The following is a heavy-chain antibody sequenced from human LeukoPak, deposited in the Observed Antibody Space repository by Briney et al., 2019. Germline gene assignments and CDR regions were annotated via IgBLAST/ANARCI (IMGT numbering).Heavy chain of an antibody. Sequence: PGGSLRFSCAASGFTFSSYAMSWVRQAPGKGLEWVSAISGSGGSTYYADSVKGRFTISRDNSKNTLYLQMNSLRAEDTAVYYCAKTYSGGWTKFDYWGQGTLVTVSS. CDR3: AKTYSGGWTKFDY. CDR2: ISGSGGST. J-gene: IGHJ4*02. V-gene: IGHV3-23*01. D-gene: IGHD6-19*01. CDR1: GFTFSSYA.